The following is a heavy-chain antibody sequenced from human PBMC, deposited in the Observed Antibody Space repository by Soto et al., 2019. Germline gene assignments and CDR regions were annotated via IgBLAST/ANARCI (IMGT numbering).Heavy chain of an antibody. Sequence: GGSLRLSCAASGFTFSSYGMHWVRQAPGKGLEWVAVISYDGSNKYYADSVKGRFTISRDNSKNTLYLQMNSLRAEDTAVYYCAKLAYYDNDAFDIWGQGTMVTVSS. J-gene: IGHJ3*02. CDR3: AKLAYYDNDAFDI. V-gene: IGHV3-30*18. D-gene: IGHD3-22*01. CDR1: GFTFSSYG. CDR2: ISYDGSNK.